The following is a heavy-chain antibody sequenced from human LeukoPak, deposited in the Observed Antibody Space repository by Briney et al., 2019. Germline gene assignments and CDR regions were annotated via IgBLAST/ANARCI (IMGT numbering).Heavy chain of an antibody. CDR2: INPSGGST. D-gene: IGHD2-2*01. CDR1: GYTFTSYY. CDR3: ARELCSSTSCYDSFDY. Sequence: ASVKVSCKASGYTFTSYYMHWVRQAPGQGLEWMGIINPSGGSTGYAQKFQGRVTMTRDTSTSTVYMELSSLRSEDTAVYYCARELCSSTSCYDSFDYWGQGTLVTVSS. V-gene: IGHV1-46*01. J-gene: IGHJ4*02.